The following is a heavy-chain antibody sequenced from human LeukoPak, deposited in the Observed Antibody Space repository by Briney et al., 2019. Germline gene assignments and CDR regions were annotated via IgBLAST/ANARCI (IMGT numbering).Heavy chain of an antibody. D-gene: IGHD4-11*01. CDR3: ARDWRYSNYVAANWFVP. V-gene: IGHV3-74*01. CDR1: GFTFSSYW. CDR2: INSDGSST. Sequence: GGSLRLSCAASGFTFSSYWMHWVRQAPGKGLVWVSCINSDGSSTRYADSVKGRFTISRDNAKNTLYLQMNSLRAEDTAVYYCARDWRYSNYVAANWFVPWGQGALVTVSS. J-gene: IGHJ5*02.